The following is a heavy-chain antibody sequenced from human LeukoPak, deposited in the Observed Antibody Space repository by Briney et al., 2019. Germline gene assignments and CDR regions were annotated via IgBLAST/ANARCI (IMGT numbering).Heavy chain of an antibody. D-gene: IGHD6-13*01. CDR1: GFTFSSYA. Sequence: GGSLRLSCAASGFTFSSYAMSWVRQAPGKGLEWVSSINSGGGTFYADSVEGRFTIPRDNSKNTLYLQMNSLRAEDTAVYYCANSPTSAAGTFYGMDVWGQGTTVTVSS. CDR3: ANSPTSAAGTFYGMDV. J-gene: IGHJ6*02. V-gene: IGHV3-23*01. CDR2: INSGGGT.